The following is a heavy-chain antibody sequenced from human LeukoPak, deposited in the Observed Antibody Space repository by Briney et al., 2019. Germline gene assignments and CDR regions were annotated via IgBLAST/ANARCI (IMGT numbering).Heavy chain of an antibody. J-gene: IGHJ6*02. CDR1: GFTFSSYG. D-gene: IGHD2-2*01. CDR3: ARDKSCSSTSCYPSYYGMDV. V-gene: IGHV3-33*01. Sequence: GGSLRLSCAASGFTFSSYGMHWVRQAPGKGLEWVAVIWYDGSNKYYADSVKGRFTISRDNSKNTLYLQMNSLRAEDTAVYYCARDKSCSSTSCYPSYYGMDVWGQGTTVTVSS. CDR2: IWYDGSNK.